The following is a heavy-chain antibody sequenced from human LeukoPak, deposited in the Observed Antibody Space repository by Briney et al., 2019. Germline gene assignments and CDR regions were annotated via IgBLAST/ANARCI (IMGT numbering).Heavy chain of an antibody. V-gene: IGHV1-69*01. CDR3: ARSAYSSGWYAFDY. D-gene: IGHD6-19*01. CDR1: GGTFSSYA. CDR2: IIPISGTA. J-gene: IGHJ4*02. Sequence: ASVKVSCKASGGTFSSYAISWVRQAPGQGLEWMGGIIPISGTANYAQKFQGRVTITADESTSTAYMELSSLRSEDTAVYYCARSAYSSGWYAFDYWGQGTLVTVSS.